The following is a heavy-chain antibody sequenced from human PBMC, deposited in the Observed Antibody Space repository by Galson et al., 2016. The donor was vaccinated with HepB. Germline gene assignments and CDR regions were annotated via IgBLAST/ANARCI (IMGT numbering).Heavy chain of an antibody. CDR2: ISFDGRKQ. J-gene: IGHJ4*02. Sequence: SLRLSCAVSGFTFSGFDMRWVRQAPGKGPEWVARISFDGRKQDYTSSVKGRFTISRENSGNTLYLQMHNLRAEDTAVYFCARDYSYGTTWPFFDKSGQGTLVTVSS. D-gene: IGHD1-14*01. V-gene: IGHV3-30*03. CDR1: GFTFSGFD. CDR3: ARDYSYGTTWPFFDK.